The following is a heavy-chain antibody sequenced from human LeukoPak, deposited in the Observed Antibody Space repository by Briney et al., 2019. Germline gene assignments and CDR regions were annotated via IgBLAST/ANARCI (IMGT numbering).Heavy chain of an antibody. CDR3: AKAGRYYYGSGSYPEYYFDY. CDR2: ISSSGRTI. D-gene: IGHD3-10*01. J-gene: IGHJ4*02. CDR1: GFTFNNYD. V-gene: IGHV3-48*03. Sequence: GGSLRLSCAASGFTFNNYDMNWVRQAPGKGLEWVSYISSSGRTIYYADSVKGRFTISRDNAKNTLYLQMNSLRAEDTAVYYCAKAGRYYYGSGSYPEYYFDYWGQGTLVTVSS.